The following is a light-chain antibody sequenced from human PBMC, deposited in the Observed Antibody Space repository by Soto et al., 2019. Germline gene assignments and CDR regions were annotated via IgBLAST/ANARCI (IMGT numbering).Light chain of an antibody. CDR3: QQYDTYSIT. CDR2: DAS. Sequence: DIVMTQSPDSLAVSLGERATINCKSSQSVLYSSNNKNYLTWFQQKPGKAPKILIYDASSLESGVPSRFSGSGSGTELTLTISSLQPDDFATYYCQQYDTYSITFGQGTRLE. V-gene: IGKV4-1*01. CDR1: QSVLYSSNNKNY. J-gene: IGKJ5*01.